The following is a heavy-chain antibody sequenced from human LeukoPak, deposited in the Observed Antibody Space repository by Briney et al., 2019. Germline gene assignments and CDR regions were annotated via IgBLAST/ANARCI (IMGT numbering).Heavy chain of an antibody. Sequence: SETLSLTCALYGGSFSGYYWSWIREPPGKGLEWIGEINHSGSTNYNPSLKSRVTISVDTSKNQFSLKLSSVTAADTAVYYCARVWGAFDIWGQGTMVTVSS. J-gene: IGHJ3*02. CDR1: GGSFSGYY. V-gene: IGHV4-34*01. CDR3: ARVWGAFDI. CDR2: INHSGST. D-gene: IGHD3-10*01.